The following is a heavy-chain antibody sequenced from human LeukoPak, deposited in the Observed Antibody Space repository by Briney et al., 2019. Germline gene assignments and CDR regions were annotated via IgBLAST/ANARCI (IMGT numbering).Heavy chain of an antibody. D-gene: IGHD5-24*01. CDR1: GFTFSSYG. CDR2: IKQDGSEK. V-gene: IGHV3-7*01. J-gene: IGHJ4*02. CDR3: ARADSMASMDY. Sequence: GGSLRLSCAASGFTFSSYGMHWVRQAPGKGLEWVANIKQDGSEKYYVDSVKGRFTISRENAKNSLYLQMNSLRAGDTAVYYCARADSMASMDYWGQGTLVTVSS.